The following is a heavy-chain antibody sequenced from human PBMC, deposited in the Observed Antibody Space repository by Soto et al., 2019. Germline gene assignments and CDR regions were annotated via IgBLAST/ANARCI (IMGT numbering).Heavy chain of an antibody. CDR3: ARDLPYCTNGVCPPSLADY. V-gene: IGHV1-2*02. CDR1: GYTFTGYY. J-gene: IGHJ4*02. Sequence: QVQLVQSGAEVKKPGASVKVSCKASGYTFTGYYMHWVRQAPGQGLEWMGWINPNSGGTNYAQKFQGRVTMTRDTSISTAYMELSRLRSDDTAVYYCARDLPYCTNGVCPPSLADYWGQGTLVTVSS. CDR2: INPNSGGT. D-gene: IGHD2-8*01.